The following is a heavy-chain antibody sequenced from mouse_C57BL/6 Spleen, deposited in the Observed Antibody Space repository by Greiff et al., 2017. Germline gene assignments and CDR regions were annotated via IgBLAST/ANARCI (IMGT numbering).Heavy chain of an antibody. Sequence: VQLQQSGAELVRPGSSVKLSCKASGYTFTSYWMDWVKQRPGQGLEWIGNIYPSDSETHYNQKFKDKATLTVDKSSSTAYMQLSSLTSEDSAVYYCARSSAHYDYPYYCAMDCWGQGTSVTVSS. D-gene: IGHD2-4*01. CDR1: GYTFTSYW. CDR2: IYPSDSET. CDR3: ARSSAHYDYPYYCAMDC. V-gene: IGHV1-61*01. J-gene: IGHJ4*01.